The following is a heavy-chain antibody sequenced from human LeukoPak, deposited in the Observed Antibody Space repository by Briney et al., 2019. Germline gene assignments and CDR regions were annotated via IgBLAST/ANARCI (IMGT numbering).Heavy chain of an antibody. V-gene: IGHV3-7*01. CDR1: GFTFSSYW. CDR2: IKQDGSEK. CDR3: ARTGITIFGVVILPYYYYMDV. Sequence: GGSLRLSCAASGFTFSSYWMSWVRQAPGKGLEWVANIKQDGSEKYYVDSVKGRFTISRDNAKNSLYLQMNSLRAEDTAVYYCARTGITIFGVVILPYYYYMDVWGKGTTVTVSS. J-gene: IGHJ6*03. D-gene: IGHD3-3*01.